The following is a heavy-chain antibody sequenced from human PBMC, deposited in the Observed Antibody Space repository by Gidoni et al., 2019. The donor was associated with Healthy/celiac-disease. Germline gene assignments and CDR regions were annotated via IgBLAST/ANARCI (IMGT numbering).Heavy chain of an antibody. V-gene: IGHV1-46*01. Sequence: QVQLVQSGAEVKKPGASVKVSCKASGYTFTSYDMHWVRQAPGQGLEWMGIINPSGGSTSYAQKFQGRVTMTRDTSTSTVYMELSSLRSEDTAVYYGARGLYCGGDCYGNPCDPWGQGTLVTVSS. CDR2: INPSGGST. CDR3: ARGLYCGGDCYGNPCDP. D-gene: IGHD2-21*02. J-gene: IGHJ5*02. CDR1: GYTFTSYD.